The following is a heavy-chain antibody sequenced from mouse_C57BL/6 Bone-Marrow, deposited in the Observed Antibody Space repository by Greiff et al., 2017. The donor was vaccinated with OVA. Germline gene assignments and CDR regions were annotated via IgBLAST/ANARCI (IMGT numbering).Heavy chain of an antibody. Sequence: QVQLQQPGAELVRPGSSVKLSCKASGYTFTSYWMDWVKQRPGQGLEWIGNIYPSDSETHYNQKFKDKATLTVDKSSSTAYMQLSSLTSEDSAVYYCARLADGYYDYAMDYWGQGTSVTVSS. V-gene: IGHV1-61*01. D-gene: IGHD2-3*01. CDR3: ARLADGYYDYAMDY. CDR2: IYPSDSET. J-gene: IGHJ4*01. CDR1: GYTFTSYW.